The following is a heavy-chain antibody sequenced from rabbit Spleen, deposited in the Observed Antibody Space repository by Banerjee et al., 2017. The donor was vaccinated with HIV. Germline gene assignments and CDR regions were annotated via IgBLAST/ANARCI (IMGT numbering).Heavy chain of an antibody. V-gene: IGHV1S45*01. D-gene: IGHD1-1*01. CDR2: INTATGKA. Sequence: EESGGDLVKPEGSLTLTCTASEFSFSYSYWICWVRQAPGKGLEWIACINTATGKAVYASWAKGRFTISKTSSTTVTLRMTSLTAADRAAYFCARDLVGVIGWNFYLWGPGTLVTVS. CDR1: EFSFSYSYW. CDR3: ARDLVGVIGWNFYL. J-gene: IGHJ4*01.